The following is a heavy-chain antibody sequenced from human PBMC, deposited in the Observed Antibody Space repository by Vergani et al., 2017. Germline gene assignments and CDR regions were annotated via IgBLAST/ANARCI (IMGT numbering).Heavy chain of an antibody. D-gene: IGHD4-11*01. V-gene: IGHV3-9*01. J-gene: IGHJ6*03. CDR2: ITWNSGRI. Sequence: EVQLVESGGGLVQPGRSLRVSCAASGFRLEDYAMHWVRIVPGKGLEWVSSITWNSGRIEYADSVKGRFTTSRDNARNSLYLQMNSLRPEDTASYFCGKDIYSRRNYFYYKDVWGTGTTVTVSS. CDR3: GKDIYSRRNYFYYKDV. CDR1: GFRLEDYA.